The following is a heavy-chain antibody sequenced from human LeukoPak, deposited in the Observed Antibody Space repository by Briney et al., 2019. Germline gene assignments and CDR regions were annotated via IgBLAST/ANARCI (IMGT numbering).Heavy chain of an antibody. J-gene: IGHJ4*02. CDR1: GVSFSNYY. D-gene: IGHD3-22*01. CDR3: ARHGHDSSGYQHHFDY. CDR2: INHSGST. V-gene: IGHV4-34*01. Sequence: SETLSLTCAVYGVSFSNYYWSWIRQPPGKGLEWIGEINHSGSTNYNPSLKSRVTISVDTSKNQFSLNLRSVTAADTAVYYCARHGHDSSGYQHHFDYWGQGTLVTVSS.